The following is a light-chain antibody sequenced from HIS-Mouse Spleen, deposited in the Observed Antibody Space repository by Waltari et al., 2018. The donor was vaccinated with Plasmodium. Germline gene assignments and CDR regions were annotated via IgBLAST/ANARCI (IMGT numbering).Light chain of an antibody. CDR3: YSTDSSGNHRV. CDR1: ALPKNY. J-gene: IGLJ3*02. Sequence: SYELPQPPSVSVSPGQTARITSSGNALPKNYSYWYQQKSGQAPVLVIYEDSKRPSGIPERFSGSSSGTMATLTISGAQVEDEADYYCYSTDSSGNHRVFGGGTKLTVL. CDR2: EDS. V-gene: IGLV3-10*01.